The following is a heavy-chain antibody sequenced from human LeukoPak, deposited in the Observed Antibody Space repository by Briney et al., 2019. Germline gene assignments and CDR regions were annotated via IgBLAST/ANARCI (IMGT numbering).Heavy chain of an antibody. J-gene: IGHJ4*02. CDR2: IYYSGTT. CDR3: VRFVVVPAAMRSFDY. Sequence: SETLSLTCTVSGASISSGDYYWSWIRQPPGKGLVWFGYIYYSGTTYYNPSLKSRLTMSVDTSKNQLSLKLSSVTAADTAVYYCVRFVVVPAAMRSFDYWGQGTLVTVSS. CDR1: GASISSGDYY. V-gene: IGHV4-30-4*01. D-gene: IGHD2-2*01.